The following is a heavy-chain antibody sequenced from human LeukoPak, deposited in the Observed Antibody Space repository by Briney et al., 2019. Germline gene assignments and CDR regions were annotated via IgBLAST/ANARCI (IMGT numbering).Heavy chain of an antibody. V-gene: IGHV3-20*04. CDR1: GFTFNDYG. CDR2: IKWNGGST. D-gene: IGHD6-19*01. CDR3: ARDGEASGWSQGFFEY. J-gene: IGHJ4*02. Sequence: GGSLRLSCAASGFTFNDYGMSWVRQAPGKGLEWVSSIKWNGGSTAYTDSVKGRFTISRDNSKNTLYLQMNSLTAEDTAVYYCARDGEASGWSQGFFEYWGQGTLVTVSS.